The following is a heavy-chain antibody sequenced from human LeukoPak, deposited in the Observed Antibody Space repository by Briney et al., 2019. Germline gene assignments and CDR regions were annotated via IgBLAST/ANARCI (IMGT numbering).Heavy chain of an antibody. D-gene: IGHD2-21*01. CDR3: ARGSHTVVMIAISGGPGAGAFDI. Sequence: GASVKVSCKASGGTFSSYAISWVRQAPGQGLEWMGIINPNGGSTNYAQKFQGRVTMTRDTSTSTVYMELSSLRSEDTAVYYCARGSHTVVMIAISGGPGAGAFDIWGQGTMVTVSS. CDR1: GGTFSSYA. V-gene: IGHV1-46*01. J-gene: IGHJ3*02. CDR2: INPNGGST.